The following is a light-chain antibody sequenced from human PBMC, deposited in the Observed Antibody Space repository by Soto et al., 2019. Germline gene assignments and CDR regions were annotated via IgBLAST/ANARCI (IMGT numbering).Light chain of an antibody. CDR1: QSVSSSY. Sequence: EIVLTQSPDTLSLSPGDRATLSCGASQSVSSSYLAWYQQKPGLAPRLLIHDASSRATGIPDRFSGSGSGTDFTLTISRLEPEDFAVYYCQQYDSSPRTFGEGTKVEV. CDR2: DAS. CDR3: QQYDSSPRT. V-gene: IGKV3D-20*01. J-gene: IGKJ4*01.